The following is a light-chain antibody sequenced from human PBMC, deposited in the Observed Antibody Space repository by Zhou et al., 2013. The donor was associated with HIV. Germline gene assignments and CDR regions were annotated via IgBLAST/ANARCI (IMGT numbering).Light chain of an antibody. J-gene: IGKJ4*01. V-gene: IGKV1-5*03. Sequence: DIQMTQSPSSLSASVGDRVTITCQASQGISKYLNWYQQKPGEAPKLLIYQASTLESGVPSRFSGSGSGTEFTLTISSLQPDDFATYYCQQYNSYSLTFGGGTKVEIK. CDR2: QAS. CDR3: QQYNSYSLT. CDR1: QGISKY.